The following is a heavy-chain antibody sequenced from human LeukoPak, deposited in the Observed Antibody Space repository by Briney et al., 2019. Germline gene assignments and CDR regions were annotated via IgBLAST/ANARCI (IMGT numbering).Heavy chain of an antibody. CDR2: IKQDGRET. Sequence: GGSLRLSCTASAITFSKSWMSWVRQAPGKGLEWVANIKQDGRETNYVDSVKGRFTISRDNAKNSLFLQMNSLRGEDTGIYYCARHLAGDSLYRHFDYWGQGTLVTVSS. V-gene: IGHV3-7*04. CDR3: ARHLAGDSLYRHFDY. CDR1: AITFSKSW. J-gene: IGHJ4*02. D-gene: IGHD5/OR15-5a*01.